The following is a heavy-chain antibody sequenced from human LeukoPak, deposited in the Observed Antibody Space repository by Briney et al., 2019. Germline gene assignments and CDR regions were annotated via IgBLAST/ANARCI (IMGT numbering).Heavy chain of an antibody. D-gene: IGHD1-26*01. CDR1: GYTLTGYY. J-gene: IGHJ3*02. Sequence: ASVKVSYKASGYTLTGYYMHWVRQAPGQGLEWMGWINPNTGGTNYAQKFQGRVTLTRDTSISTAYMELSSLTSDDTAVYYCGRDARWEVPRKDGFDIWGQGTMVTVSS. V-gene: IGHV1-2*02. CDR3: GRDARWEVPRKDGFDI. CDR2: INPNTGGT.